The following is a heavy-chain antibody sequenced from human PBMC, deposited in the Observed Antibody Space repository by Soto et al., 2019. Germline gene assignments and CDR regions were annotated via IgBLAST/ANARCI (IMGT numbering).Heavy chain of an antibody. J-gene: IGHJ4*02. D-gene: IGHD2-15*01. CDR1: GGSISSYY. V-gene: IGHV4-59*12. Sequence: LSLTCTVSGGSISSYYWNWIRQPPGKGLEWIGYLHNYSPSLKSRLTISVDDSKNTLFLQMNSLRAEDTAVYYCATATLLLPWLFDYWGQGTQVTVSS. CDR3: ATATLLLPWLFDY. CDR2: LH.